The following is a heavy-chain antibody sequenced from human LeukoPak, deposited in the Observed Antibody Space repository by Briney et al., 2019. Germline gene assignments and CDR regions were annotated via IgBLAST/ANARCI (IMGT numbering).Heavy chain of an antibody. J-gene: IGHJ6*04. CDR1: GFTFSSYE. V-gene: IGHV3-48*03. CDR2: ISSSGSTI. Sequence: QPGGSLRLSCAASGFTFSSYEMNWVRQAPGKGLEWVSYISSSGSTIYYADSVKGRFTISRDNSKNTLYLQMNSLRAEDTAVYYCARFYYYYGMDVWGKGTTVTVSS. CDR3: ARFYYYYGMDV.